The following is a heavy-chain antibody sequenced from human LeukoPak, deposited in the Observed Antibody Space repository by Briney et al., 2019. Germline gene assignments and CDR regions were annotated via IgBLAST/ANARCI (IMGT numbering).Heavy chain of an antibody. CDR2: IWYDGSTK. D-gene: IGHD6-19*01. V-gene: IGHV3-33*01. CDR3: ASLRRDSSGWYYFDY. J-gene: IGHJ4*02. CDR1: GFTFRNYG. Sequence: GGYLRLSCAASGFTFRNYGMQWVCQAPGKGLEWVAVIWYDGSTKYYADSVKGRFTISRDNSKNALFLQMNSLRAEDTAVYYCASLRRDSSGWYYFDYWGQGTLVTVSS.